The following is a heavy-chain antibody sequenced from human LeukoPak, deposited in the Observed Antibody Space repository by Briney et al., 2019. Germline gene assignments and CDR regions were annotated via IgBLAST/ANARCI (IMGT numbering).Heavy chain of an antibody. CDR2: IYYSGST. Sequence: SETLSLTCTVSGGSISSSSYYWGWIRQPPGKGLEWIGSIYYSGSTYYNPSLKSRVTISVDTSKNQFSLKLTSVTAADTALYYCAKMVGVLFFEYFQYGGRGPLVPVPS. D-gene: IGHD1-26*01. J-gene: IGHJ1*01. CDR3: AKMVGVLFFEYFQY. CDR1: GGSISSSSYY. V-gene: IGHV4-39*01.